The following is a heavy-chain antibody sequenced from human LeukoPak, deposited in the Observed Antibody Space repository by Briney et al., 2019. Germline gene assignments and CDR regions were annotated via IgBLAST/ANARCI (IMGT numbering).Heavy chain of an antibody. CDR2: IHPSVGST. J-gene: IGHJ6*03. V-gene: IGHV1-46*01. D-gene: IGHD4-17*01. CDR1: GYTFTSYY. Sequence: ASVKVSCKASGYTFTSYYMHWVRQAPGQGLEWMGVIHPSVGSTTYAQKFQGRVTMTRNTSISTAYMELSSLRSEDTAVYYCARVHGDYPLDYYYYMDVWGKGTTVTVSS. CDR3: ARVHGDYPLDYYYYMDV.